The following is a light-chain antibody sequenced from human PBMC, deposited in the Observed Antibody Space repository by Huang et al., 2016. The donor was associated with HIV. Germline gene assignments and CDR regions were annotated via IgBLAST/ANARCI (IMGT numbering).Light chain of an antibody. CDR3: QQYGSSPWT. V-gene: IGKV3-20*01. CDR2: GAS. CDR1: QSVSSSY. Sequence: EIVLTQSPGTLSLSPGERATLSCRASQSVSSSYLAWYQQKPGQAPRHLIYGASSMATGIPDRFSGSVSGTDFTLTISRLEPEDFAVYYCQQYGSSPWTFGQGTKVEIK. J-gene: IGKJ1*01.